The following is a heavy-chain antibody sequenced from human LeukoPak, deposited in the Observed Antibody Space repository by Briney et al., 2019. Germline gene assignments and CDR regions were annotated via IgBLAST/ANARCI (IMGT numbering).Heavy chain of an antibody. Sequence: PGGSLRLSCAASGFTFSSYAMNWVRQAPGKGLEWVSSISSSSGYIFYADSVKGRFTISRDNAKNTLYLQMNSLRAEDTAVYYCARDRVSGFGPDYWGQGTLVTVSS. V-gene: IGHV3-21*01. D-gene: IGHD3-10*01. CDR3: ARDRVSGFGPDY. CDR2: ISSSSGYI. CDR1: GFTFSSYA. J-gene: IGHJ4*02.